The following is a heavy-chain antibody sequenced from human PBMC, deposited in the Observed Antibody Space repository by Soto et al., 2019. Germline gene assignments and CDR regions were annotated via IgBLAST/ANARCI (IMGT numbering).Heavy chain of an antibody. CDR2: IYYSGST. CDR1: GGSISSYY. J-gene: IGHJ3*02. Sequence: GTASETLSLTCTVSGGSISSYYGSWIRQPPGKGLEWIGYIYYSGSTNYNPSLKSRVTISVDTSKNQFSLKLSSVTAADTAVYYCARQATVYDAFDIWGQGTMVTVSS. CDR3: ARQATVYDAFDI. V-gene: IGHV4-59*08. D-gene: IGHD4-17*01.